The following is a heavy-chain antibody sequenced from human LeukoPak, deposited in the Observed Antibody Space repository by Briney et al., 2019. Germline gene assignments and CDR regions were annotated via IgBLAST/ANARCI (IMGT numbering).Heavy chain of an antibody. D-gene: IGHD1-7*01. CDR2: IYTSGST. CDR3: ARVVPDWNYGPRYFDY. V-gene: IGHV4-61*02. CDR1: GGSISSGSYY. Sequence: SQTLSLTCTVSGGSISSGSYYWSWIRQPAGKGLEWIGRIYTSGSTNYNPSLKSRVTISVDTSKNQFSLKLSSVTAADTAVYYCARVVPDWNYGPRYFDYWGQGTLVTVSS. J-gene: IGHJ4*02.